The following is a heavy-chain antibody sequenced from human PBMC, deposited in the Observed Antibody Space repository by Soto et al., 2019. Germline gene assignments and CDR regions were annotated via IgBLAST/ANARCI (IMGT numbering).Heavy chain of an antibody. CDR3: ARDLLDSDSSGYYYCSLVDY. Sequence: QVPLVESGGGVVQPGRSLRLSCAASGFTFSSYGMHWVRQAPGKGLEWVAVIWYDGSNKYYADSVKGRFTISRDNSKNTLYLQMNSLRAEDTAVYYCARDLLDSDSSGYYYCSLVDYWGQGTLVTVSS. D-gene: IGHD3-22*01. CDR1: GFTFSSYG. J-gene: IGHJ4*02. V-gene: IGHV3-33*01. CDR2: IWYDGSNK.